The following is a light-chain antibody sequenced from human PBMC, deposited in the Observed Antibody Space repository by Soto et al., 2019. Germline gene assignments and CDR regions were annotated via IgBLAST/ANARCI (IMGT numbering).Light chain of an antibody. CDR2: SAS. V-gene: IGKV1-12*01. CDR3: QQTNSFPLT. CDR1: QDIRTW. J-gene: IGKJ4*01. Sequence: DIQMTQSPSSVSSSVGDRVTTTCRASQDIRTWLAWFQQKPGKAPILLIYSASTLHSGVPSRFSGSGSGTDFTLTISSLQPEDFATYYCQQTNSFPLTFGGGTRWISN.